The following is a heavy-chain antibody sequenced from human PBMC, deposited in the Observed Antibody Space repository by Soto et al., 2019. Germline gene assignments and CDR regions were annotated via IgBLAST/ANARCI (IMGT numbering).Heavy chain of an antibody. CDR2: IYYSGST. CDR1: GGSISRYY. D-gene: IGHD1-26*01. J-gene: IGHJ5*02. Sequence: SEALSLTCTVSGGSISRYYWSWIRQPPGKGLEWIGYIYYSGSTNYNPSLKSRVTISVDTSKNQFSLKLSSVTAADTAVYYCARGSYSGSYFWFDPWGQGTLVTVSS. CDR3: ARGSYSGSYFWFDP. V-gene: IGHV4-59*01.